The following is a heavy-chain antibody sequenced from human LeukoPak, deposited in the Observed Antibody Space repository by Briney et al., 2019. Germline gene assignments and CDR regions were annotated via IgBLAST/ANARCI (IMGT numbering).Heavy chain of an antibody. CDR2: IYYSGST. V-gene: IGHV4-31*03. CDR1: GGSISSGGYY. Sequence: NPSETLSLTCTVSGGSISSGGYYWSWIRQHPGKGLEWIGYIYYSGSTYYNPSLKSRVTISVDTSKNQFSLKLSSVTAADTAVYYRARVTTNRFDPWGQGTLVTVSS. J-gene: IGHJ5*02. D-gene: IGHD3-3*01. CDR3: ARVTTNRFDP.